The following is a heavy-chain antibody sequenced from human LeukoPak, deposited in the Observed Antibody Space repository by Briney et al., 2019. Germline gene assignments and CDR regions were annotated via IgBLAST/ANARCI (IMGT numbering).Heavy chain of an antibody. CDR1: GFTFSSYA. Sequence: PGGSLRLSCATSGFTFSSYAMSWVRQVPGKGLEWASAISGNGVRTYYADSVKGRLTISRDNSKNTMYLQMNSLRAEDTAVFYCAKGSQKIDYWGQGTLVTVSS. CDR2: ISGNGVRT. V-gene: IGHV3-23*01. CDR3: AKGSQKIDY. J-gene: IGHJ4*02.